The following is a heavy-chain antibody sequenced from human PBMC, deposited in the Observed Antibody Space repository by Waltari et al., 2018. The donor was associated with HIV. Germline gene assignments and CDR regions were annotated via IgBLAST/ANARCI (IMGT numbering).Heavy chain of an antibody. V-gene: IGHV3-7*01. CDR1: GFTFSSYW. J-gene: IGHJ4*02. CDR3: ARRNWLSKQWLVLDLDY. CDR2: IKQDGSEK. D-gene: IGHD6-19*01. Sequence: CAASGFTFSSYWMSWVRQAPGKGLEWVANIKQDGSEKYYVDSVKGRFTISRDNAKNSLYLQMNSLRAEDTAVYYCARRNWLSKQWLVLDLDYWGQGTLVTVSS.